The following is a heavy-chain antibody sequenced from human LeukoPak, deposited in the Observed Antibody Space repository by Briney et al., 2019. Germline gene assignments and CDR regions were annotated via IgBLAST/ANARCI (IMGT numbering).Heavy chain of an antibody. CDR3: AKDTGGNGAYFYAMDV. Sequence: GGSLRLSCAASGFTFSSYSMNWVRQAPGKGLEWVSAINWNSDTKAYADSVKGRFTISRDRARNSSYLQMDSLRPEDTALYYCAKDTGGNGAYFYAMDVWGQGTSVTVSS. CDR1: GFTFSSYS. D-gene: IGHD4-23*01. CDR2: INWNSDTK. V-gene: IGHV3-9*01. J-gene: IGHJ6*02.